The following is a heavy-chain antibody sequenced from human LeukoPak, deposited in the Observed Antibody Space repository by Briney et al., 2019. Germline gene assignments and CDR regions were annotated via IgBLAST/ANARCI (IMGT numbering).Heavy chain of an antibody. CDR2: INAGNGNK. Sequence: EASVKVSCKASGYTFTSFAMHWVRQAPGQRLEWMGWINAGNGNKKYSQKFQGRVTMTRDTSTSTVYMELSSLRSEDTAVYYCARDIVATRGFDYWGQGTLVTVSS. V-gene: IGHV1-3*01. CDR3: ARDIVATRGFDY. J-gene: IGHJ4*02. CDR1: GYTFTSFA. D-gene: IGHD5-12*01.